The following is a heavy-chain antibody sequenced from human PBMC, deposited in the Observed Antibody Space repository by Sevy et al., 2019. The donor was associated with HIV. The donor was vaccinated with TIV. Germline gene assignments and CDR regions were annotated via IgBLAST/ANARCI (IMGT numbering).Heavy chain of an antibody. CDR3: ARDGGVKGQWLVQGS. J-gene: IGHJ5*02. Sequence: GGSLRLSCAASGFTFSYYGMHWVRQAPGKGLEWVAVIWYDGSSQYYADSVKGRFTISRDNSKNTLYLQMNSLRVEDTAVYYCARDGGVKGQWLVQGSWGQGTLVTVSS. CDR1: GFTFSYYG. CDR2: IWYDGSSQ. V-gene: IGHV3-33*01. D-gene: IGHD6-19*01.